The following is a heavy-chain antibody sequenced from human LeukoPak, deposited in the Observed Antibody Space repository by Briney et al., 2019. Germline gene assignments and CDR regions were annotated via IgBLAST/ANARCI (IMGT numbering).Heavy chain of an antibody. D-gene: IGHD3-3*01. V-gene: IGHV3-23*01. J-gene: IGHJ4*02. Sequence: GGSLRLSCAASGFTFSSYAMSWVRQAPGKGLEWVSAISGSGGSTYYADSVKGRFTISRDNSKNTLYLQMNSLRAEDTAVYYCAKASPITTFGVVNLFDYWGQGTLVTVSS. CDR1: GFTFSSYA. CDR2: ISGSGGST. CDR3: AKASPITTFGVVNLFDY.